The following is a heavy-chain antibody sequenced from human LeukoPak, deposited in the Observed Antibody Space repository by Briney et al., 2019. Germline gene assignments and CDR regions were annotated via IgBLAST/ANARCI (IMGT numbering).Heavy chain of an antibody. CDR1: GGTFSSYA. J-gene: IGHJ6*02. CDR2: INPNSGGT. V-gene: IGHV1-2*06. Sequence: GASVKVSCKASGGTFSSYAISWVRQAPGQGLEWMGRINPNSGGTNYAQKFQGRVTMTRDTSISTAYMELSRLRSDDTAVNYCARDGQRGFLEWLRPYYYYYYGMDVWGQGTTVTVSS. CDR3: ARDGQRGFLEWLRPYYYYYYGMDV. D-gene: IGHD3-3*01.